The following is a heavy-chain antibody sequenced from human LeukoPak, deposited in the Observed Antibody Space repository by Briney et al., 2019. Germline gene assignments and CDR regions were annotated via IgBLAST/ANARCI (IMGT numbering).Heavy chain of an antibody. V-gene: IGHV3-21*01. CDR3: ATXXXXAXX. CDR2: LSGSSSYI. CDR1: GFTFSTST. Sequence: GGSLRLSCAASGFTFSTSTMSWVRQAPGKGLEWVSSLSGSSSYIYYADSVKGRFTISRDNAKKSLYLQMDSPRAEDTAIYFCATXXXXAXXWGQGTLVTVSS. J-gene: IGHJ4*02.